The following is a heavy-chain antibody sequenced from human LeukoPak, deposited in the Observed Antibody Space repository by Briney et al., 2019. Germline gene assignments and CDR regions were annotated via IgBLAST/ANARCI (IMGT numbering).Heavy chain of an antibody. CDR3: ASGGGATRSGYAFDM. CDR2: IKPDGREK. J-gene: IGHJ3*02. Sequence: GGSLRLSCAASGLTFRSYWMSWVRQAPGKGLEWVANIKPDGREKYYVDSVKGRFTISRDNAKNSLYMQMNSLRAEDTAVYYCASGGGATRSGYAFDMWGQGTMVTVSS. V-gene: IGHV3-7*01. CDR1: GLTFRSYW. D-gene: IGHD1-26*01.